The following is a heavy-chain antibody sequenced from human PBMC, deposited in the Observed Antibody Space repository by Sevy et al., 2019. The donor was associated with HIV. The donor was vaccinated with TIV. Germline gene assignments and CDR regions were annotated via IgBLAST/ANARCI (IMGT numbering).Heavy chain of an antibody. J-gene: IGHJ4*02. V-gene: IGHV3-33*01. CDR2: MWYDGNNK. D-gene: IGHD2-21*01. CDR3: ARGPSLIVAGAAGYLDY. Sequence: GGSLILSCTASGFTFSSFGIHWVRQAPGKGLEWVALMWYDGNNKYYADSVKGRFTISRDSSKNTLYLQMNNLRAEDTAVYYCARGPSLIVAGAAGYLDYWGQGTLVTVSS. CDR1: GFTFSSFG.